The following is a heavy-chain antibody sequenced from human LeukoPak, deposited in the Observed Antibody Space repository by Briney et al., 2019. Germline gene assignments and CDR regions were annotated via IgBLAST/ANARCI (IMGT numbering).Heavy chain of an antibody. CDR3: ARRGSLGYCSGGSCYGGRWFDP. Sequence: GESLKISCKGSGYSFTSYWIGWVRQLPGKGLEWMGIIYPGDSDTRYSPSFQGQVTISADKSISTAYLQWSSLKASDTAMYYCARRGSLGYCSGGSCYGGRWFDPWGQGTLVTVSS. CDR2: IYPGDSDT. V-gene: IGHV5-51*01. J-gene: IGHJ5*02. D-gene: IGHD2-15*01. CDR1: GYSFTSYW.